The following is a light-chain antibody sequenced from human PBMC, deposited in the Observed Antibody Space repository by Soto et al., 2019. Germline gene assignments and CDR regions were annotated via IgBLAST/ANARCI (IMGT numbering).Light chain of an antibody. CDR2: WAS. V-gene: IGKV4-1*01. J-gene: IGKJ2*01. Sequence: DIVVTQSPDSLALSLGERATINCKSSQNILYDSNNKNYLAWYQQKPGQPPKLLIYWASTRESGVPDRFSGSGSGTDFTLTISGLQVEDVAVYYCQQYYSTPYTFGQGTKLEIK. CDR1: QNILYDSNNKNY. CDR3: QQYYSTPYT.